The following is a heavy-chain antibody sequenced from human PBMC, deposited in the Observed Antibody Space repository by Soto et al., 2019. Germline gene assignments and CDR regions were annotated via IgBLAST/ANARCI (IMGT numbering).Heavy chain of an antibody. J-gene: IGHJ4*02. CDR2: ISGSGGSA. D-gene: IGHD3-9*01. CDR1: GFTFSAYS. V-gene: IGHV3-64D*06. Sequence: GGSLRLSCSASGFTFSAYSMHWVRQAPGKGLQYVAAISGSGGSAYYADSVKGRFTISRDNSKNILYLQMNSLRSEDTAVYFCVKGRYYDLLTAYLDFWGQGTLVTVSS. CDR3: VKGRYYDLLTAYLDF.